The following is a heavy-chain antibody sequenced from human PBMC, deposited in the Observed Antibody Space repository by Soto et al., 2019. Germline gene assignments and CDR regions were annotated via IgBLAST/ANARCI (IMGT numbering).Heavy chain of an antibody. CDR2: IYHSGST. V-gene: IGHV4-30-2*01. D-gene: IGHD4-4*01. CDR3: ARGMTTVTTLDY. Sequence: PSETLSLTCAVFGGSISSGGYFRRCIRQPPGKGLEWIGYIYHSGSTYYNPSLKSRVTISVDRSKNQFSLKLSSVTAADTAVYYCARGMTTVTTLDYWGQGTLVTVSS. CDR1: GGSISSGGYF. J-gene: IGHJ4*02.